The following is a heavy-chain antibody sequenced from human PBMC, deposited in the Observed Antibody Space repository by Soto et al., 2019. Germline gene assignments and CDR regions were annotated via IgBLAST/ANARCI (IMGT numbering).Heavy chain of an antibody. CDR2: IFYSGTT. J-gene: IGHJ4*02. Sequence: PSETLSLTCTVSGGSVNSGSYYWSWIRQPPGMGLEWIGYIFYSGTTNYNPSLKSRVTISLHTSKNQFSLKLTSVTAADTAVYYCDRVYMKYYYNTSGQYYYDYWGQGTLVTVSS. V-gene: IGHV4-61*01. D-gene: IGHD3-22*01. CDR3: DRVYMKYYYNTSGQYYYDY. CDR1: GGSVNSGSYY.